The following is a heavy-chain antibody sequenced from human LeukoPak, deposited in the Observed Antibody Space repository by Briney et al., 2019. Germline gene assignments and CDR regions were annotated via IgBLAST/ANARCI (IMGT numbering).Heavy chain of an antibody. J-gene: IGHJ4*02. CDR2: INPNTGGT. Sequence: ASVKVSCKASGYTXTDYHIHGVRQAPGQGLEWMGWINPNTGGTNYAQNFQGRVTMTRDTSITTSYMELSSLLSDDTALYYCARGGHGHTQNDYWGQGTLVTVSS. D-gene: IGHD5-24*01. CDR1: GYTXTDYH. V-gene: IGHV1-2*02. CDR3: ARGGHGHTQNDY.